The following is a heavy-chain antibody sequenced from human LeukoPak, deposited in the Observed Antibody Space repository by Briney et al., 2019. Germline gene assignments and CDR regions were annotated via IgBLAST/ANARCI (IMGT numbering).Heavy chain of an antibody. CDR1: GVSVSSYY. Sequence: PSETLSLTCTFDGVSVSSYYWRWIRQPPGKGLEWLGYISYNGRTKYNPSLRSQVPITDNTPKNQVSLKLTAVTAADPAVYYWTRKGDPASPFDFWGKGTLVTVSS. V-gene: IGHV4-59*08. CDR3: TRKGDPASPFDF. D-gene: IGHD2-2*01. CDR2: ISYNGRT. J-gene: IGHJ4*02.